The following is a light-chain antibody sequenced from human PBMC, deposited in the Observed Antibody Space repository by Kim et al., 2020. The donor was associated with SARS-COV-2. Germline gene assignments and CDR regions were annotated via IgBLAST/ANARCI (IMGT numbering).Light chain of an antibody. CDR3: QASDSSTVV. Sequence: VSPGQTASITWSGDKLGNKYTCWYQQKPGQSPVLFIYQDTKRPSGIPARFSGSNSGNTAPLTISGTQSMDEADYYCQASDSSTVVFGGGIQLTVL. CDR2: QDT. CDR1: KLGNKY. V-gene: IGLV3-1*01. J-gene: IGLJ2*01.